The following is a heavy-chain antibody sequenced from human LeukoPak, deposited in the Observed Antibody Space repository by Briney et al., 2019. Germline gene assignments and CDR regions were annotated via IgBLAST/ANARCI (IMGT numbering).Heavy chain of an antibody. CDR1: SGSFSGYY. V-gene: IGHV4-34*01. Sequence: SETLSLTCAVYSGSFSGYYWSWIRQPPGKGLEWIGEIYHSGSTNYNPSLKSRVTISVDTSKNQFSLKLSSVTAADTAVYYCARGFATMVRGVVLDFWGQGTLVTVSS. CDR2: IYHSGST. D-gene: IGHD3-10*01. J-gene: IGHJ4*02. CDR3: ARGFATMVRGVVLDF.